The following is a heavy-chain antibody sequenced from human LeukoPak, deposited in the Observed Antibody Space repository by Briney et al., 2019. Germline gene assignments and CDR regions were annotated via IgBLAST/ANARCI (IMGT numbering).Heavy chain of an antibody. D-gene: IGHD5-18*01. V-gene: IGHV1-69*02. J-gene: IGHJ4*02. Sequence: GASVKVSCMASGGTFSSYTISWVRQAPGQGLEWMGRIIPILGIANYAQKFQGRVTITADKSTSTAYMELSSLRSEDTAVYYCASRYSYGTPAYFDYWGQGTLVTVSS. CDR2: IIPILGIA. CDR1: GGTFSSYT. CDR3: ASRYSYGTPAYFDY.